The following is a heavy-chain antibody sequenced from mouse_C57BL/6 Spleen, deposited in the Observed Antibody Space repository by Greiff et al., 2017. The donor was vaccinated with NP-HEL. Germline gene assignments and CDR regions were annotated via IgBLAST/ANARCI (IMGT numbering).Heavy chain of an antibody. V-gene: IGHV1-80*01. Sequence: VQLVESGAELVKPGASVKISCKASGYAFSSYWMNWVKQRPGKGLEWIGQIYPGDGDTNYNGKFKGKATLTADKSSSTAYMQLSSLTSEDSAVYFCARSRWYPYAMDYWGQGTSVTVSS. J-gene: IGHJ4*01. CDR2: IYPGDGDT. D-gene: IGHD2-1*01. CDR1: GYAFSSYW. CDR3: ARSRWYPYAMDY.